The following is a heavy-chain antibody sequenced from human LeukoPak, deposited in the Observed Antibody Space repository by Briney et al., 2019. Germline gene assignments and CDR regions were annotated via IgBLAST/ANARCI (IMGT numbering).Heavy chain of an antibody. V-gene: IGHV1-18*01. J-gene: IGHJ6*03. CDR2: ISTYNSHR. CDR1: DHSSNTFG. CDR3: ANVAKGRYFFYYMDV. Sequence: ASVKVSCKASDHSSNTFGITWVRQAPGQGLECIGCISTYNSHRKYEDKFKGRVTMTTDPSTTTSYTELRTLRSDDTAVYFCANVAKGRYFFYYMDVWGKGTTVTVS. D-gene: IGHD2-15*01.